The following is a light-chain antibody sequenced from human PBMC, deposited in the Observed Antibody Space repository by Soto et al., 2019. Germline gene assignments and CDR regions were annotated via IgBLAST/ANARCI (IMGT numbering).Light chain of an antibody. Sequence: EIVLTQSPGTLSLSPGERATLSCRASQSVDSVYLTWYQQKPGQAPRLLIYGASTRAAGIPSRFSGSGSGTNFTLTISRLEPGDFAGYYCQQYDTSPPLYTFGQGTKLEFK. CDR1: QSVDSVY. V-gene: IGKV3-20*01. CDR2: GAS. CDR3: QQYDTSPPLYT. J-gene: IGKJ2*01.